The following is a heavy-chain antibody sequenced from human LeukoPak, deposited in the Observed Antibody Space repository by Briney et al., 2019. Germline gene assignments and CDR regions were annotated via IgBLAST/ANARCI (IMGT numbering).Heavy chain of an antibody. CDR3: ARHPGHCSGGSCYYYYYYGMDV. Sequence: SVKVSCKASGGTLSSYAISWVRRAPGQGLEWMGGIIPIFGTANYAQKFQGRVTITADESTSTAYMELSSLRSEDTAVYYCARHPGHCSGGSCYYYYYYGMDVWGKGTTVTVSS. D-gene: IGHD2-15*01. J-gene: IGHJ6*04. V-gene: IGHV1-69*13. CDR2: IIPIFGTA. CDR1: GGTLSSYA.